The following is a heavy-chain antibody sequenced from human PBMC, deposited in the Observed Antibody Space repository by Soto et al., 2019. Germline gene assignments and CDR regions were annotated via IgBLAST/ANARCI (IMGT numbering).Heavy chain of an antibody. V-gene: IGHV4-4*07. CDR2: IYATVTT. D-gene: IGHD1-1*01. CDR1: GASMSGFD. Sequence: XATLSLTSTVSGASMSGFDWGWIRKSAGKGLEWIGRIYATVTTYYDPSLNSRVMMSVDTSKKQFSLKLRSVTAADTAVYYCVRDGKKTLRDWFDPWGQAISVTVPS. J-gene: IGHJ5*02. CDR3: VRDGKKTLRDWFDP.